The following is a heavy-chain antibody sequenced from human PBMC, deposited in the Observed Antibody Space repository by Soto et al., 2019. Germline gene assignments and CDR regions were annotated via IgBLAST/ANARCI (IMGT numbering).Heavy chain of an antibody. CDR1: GFTFSVYE. V-gene: IGHV3-48*03. CDR3: LHYPGYSSSWVGSDY. CDR2: IRRSGSTI. D-gene: IGHD6-13*01. J-gene: IGHJ4*02. Sequence: PGGSLRLSCAASGFTFSVYEMNWVRQAPGKGLEWVSYIRRSGSTIYYADSVKGRFTISRYNTKNSLYLQMNSLRAEDSAVYYCLHYPGYSSSWVGSDYGCQGTLAAVYS.